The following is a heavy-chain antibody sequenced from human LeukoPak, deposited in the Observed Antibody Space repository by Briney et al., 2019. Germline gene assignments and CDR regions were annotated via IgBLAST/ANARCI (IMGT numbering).Heavy chain of an antibody. J-gene: IGHJ1*01. CDR2: IYSGGST. V-gene: IGHV3-53*01. CDR3: TGDVYQH. Sequence: GGSLRLSCAASGLTFSSYAMSWVRRAPGKGLEWVSIIYSGGSTNYADSVKGRFTISRDNSKNTVYLQMNSLRAEDTAVYYCTGDVYQHWGQGTLVTVSS. CDR1: GLTFSSYA. D-gene: IGHD1-14*01.